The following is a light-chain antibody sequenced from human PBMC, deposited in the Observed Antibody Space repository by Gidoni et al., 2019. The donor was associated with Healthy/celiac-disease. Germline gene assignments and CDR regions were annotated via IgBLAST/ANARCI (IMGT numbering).Light chain of an antibody. V-gene: IGKV4-1*01. CDR3: QQYYSTLPT. J-gene: IGKJ1*01. CDR2: WAS. CDR1: QSFLYSSNNKNY. Sequence: DIVMTQSPDSLAVSLGERATINCKSSQSFLYSSNNKNYLAWYQQKPGQTPKLLIYWASTRESGVPDRFSGSGSGTDFTLTISSLQAEDVAVYYCQQYYSTLPTFGQGTKVEIK.